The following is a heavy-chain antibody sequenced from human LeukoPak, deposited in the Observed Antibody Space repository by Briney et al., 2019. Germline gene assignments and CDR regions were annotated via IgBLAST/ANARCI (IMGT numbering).Heavy chain of an antibody. J-gene: IGHJ4*02. CDR3: AKKVGLVSAPLYYSDV. V-gene: IGHV3-23*01. Sequence: PGGSLRLSCAASGFTFSSYAMSWVRQAPGKGLEWVSAISGPAGSWDYADSVKGRFTISRDNSKNTLFLQMNSLRAEDTAIYYCAKKVGLVSAPLYYSDVWGQGTLVTVSS. D-gene: IGHD5/OR15-5a*01. CDR1: GFTFSSYA. CDR2: ISGPAGSW.